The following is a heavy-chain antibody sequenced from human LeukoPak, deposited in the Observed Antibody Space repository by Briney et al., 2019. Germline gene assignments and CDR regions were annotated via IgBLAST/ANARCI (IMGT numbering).Heavy chain of an antibody. J-gene: IGHJ4*02. CDR1: GFTFGTYW. Sequence: PGGSLRLSCAASGFTFGTYWMSWVRQAPGKGLEWVANIKPDGGQKYYVDSVKGRFTISRDNAKNSLYLQMDNLRAEDTAVYFCARDRESNWYPFLDCWGQGTLVTVSS. CDR3: ARDRESNWYPFLDC. D-gene: IGHD1-20*01. CDR2: IKPDGGQK. V-gene: IGHV3-7*03.